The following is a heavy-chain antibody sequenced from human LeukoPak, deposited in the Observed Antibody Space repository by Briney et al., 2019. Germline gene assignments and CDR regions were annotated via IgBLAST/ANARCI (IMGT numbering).Heavy chain of an antibody. CDR1: GYTLTELS. CDR2: FDPEDGET. Sequence: ASVKVSXKVSGYTLTELSMHWVRQAPGKGLEWMGGFDPEDGETIYAQKFQGRVTMTEDTSTDTAYMELSSLRSEDTAVYYCALRLEGIAVSDAFDIWGQGTMVTVSS. J-gene: IGHJ3*02. D-gene: IGHD6-19*01. V-gene: IGHV1-24*01. CDR3: ALRLEGIAVSDAFDI.